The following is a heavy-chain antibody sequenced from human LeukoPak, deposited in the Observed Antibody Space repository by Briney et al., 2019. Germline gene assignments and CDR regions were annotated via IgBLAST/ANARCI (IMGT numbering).Heavy chain of an antibody. J-gene: IGHJ4*02. CDR2: LSSIGSS. CDR3: ARERILAAVGIDY. CDR1: GDSIGTYF. V-gene: IGHV4-4*07. D-gene: IGHD6-25*01. Sequence: SETLSLTCSVSGDSIGTYFWTWFRQPAGKRLEWIGRLSSIGSSKYNPSLKSRVTMSVDMSKNQFSLKLNAVTAADTAVYFCARERILAAVGIDYWGQGILVTVSS.